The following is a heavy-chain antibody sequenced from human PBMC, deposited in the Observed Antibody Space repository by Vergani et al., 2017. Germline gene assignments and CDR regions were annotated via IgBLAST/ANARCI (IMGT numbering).Heavy chain of an antibody. D-gene: IGHD2-21*02. Sequence: QVQLVQSGAEVKKPGSSVKVSCKASGGTFSSYAISWVRQAPGQGLEWMGGIIPIFGTANYAQKFQGRVTITADESTSTAYMELSSLISEDTAVYYCARGIICGGDCYRYYYYYYMDVWGKGTTVTVSS. CDR1: GGTFSSYA. V-gene: IGHV1-69*01. CDR3: ARGIICGGDCYRYYYYYYMDV. CDR2: IIPIFGTA. J-gene: IGHJ6*03.